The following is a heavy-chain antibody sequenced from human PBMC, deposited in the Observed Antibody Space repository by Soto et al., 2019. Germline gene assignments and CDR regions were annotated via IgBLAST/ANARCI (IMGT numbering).Heavy chain of an antibody. V-gene: IGHV3-73*01. CDR1: GFTFTDSA. D-gene: IGHD5-12*01. Sequence: EVQLVESGGGLVQPGGSLKLSCAASGFTFTDSAIHWVRQASGKGLEWVGRIRSKTNNYATAHAASVTGRFSISRDDSRSTAYLQMNSLKPEDTAVYYCTRPSKDGSSFGYWGQGTLVTVSS. CDR2: IRSKTNNYAT. J-gene: IGHJ4*02. CDR3: TRPSKDGSSFGY.